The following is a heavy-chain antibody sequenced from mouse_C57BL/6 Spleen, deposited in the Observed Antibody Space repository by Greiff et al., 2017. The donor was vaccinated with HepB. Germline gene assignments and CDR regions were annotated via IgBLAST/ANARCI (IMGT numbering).Heavy chain of an antibody. CDR3: AREGVGSSYNRFAY. CDR1: GYTFTSYW. V-gene: IGHV1-59*01. Sequence: VQLQQPGAELVRPGTSVKLSCKASGYTFTSYWMHWVKQRPGQGLEWIGVIVPSDSYTNYNQKFKGKATLTVDTSSSTAYMQLSSLTSEDSAVYYCAREGVGSSYNRFAYWGQGTLVTVSA. CDR2: IVPSDSYT. D-gene: IGHD1-1*01. J-gene: IGHJ3*01.